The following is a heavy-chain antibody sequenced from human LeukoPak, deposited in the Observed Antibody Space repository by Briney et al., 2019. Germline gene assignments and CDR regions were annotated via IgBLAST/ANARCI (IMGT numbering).Heavy chain of an antibody. J-gene: IGHJ4*02. CDR2: IYYSGST. Sequence: PSETLSLTCTVSGGSISSYYWSWVRQPPGKGLEWIGYIYYSGSTNYNPSLKSRVTISVDTSKNQFSLKLSSVTAADTAVYYCARDSIAGFDYWGQGTLVTVSS. CDR3: ARDSIAGFDY. CDR1: GGSISSYY. D-gene: IGHD6-13*01. V-gene: IGHV4-59*01.